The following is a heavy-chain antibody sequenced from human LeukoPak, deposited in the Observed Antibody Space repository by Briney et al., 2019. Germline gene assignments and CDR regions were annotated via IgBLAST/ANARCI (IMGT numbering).Heavy chain of an antibody. CDR2: IFQSVST. D-gene: IGHD6-19*01. Sequence: SETLSLTCTVSGYSIGGGYYWGWIRQPPGKGLEWIGTIFQSVSTYYNPSLKSRVTTSVDTSKNQFSLKLSSVTAADTAVYYCARNNSNGFDFWSQGTLVTVSS. CDR1: GYSIGGGYY. CDR3: ARNNSNGFDF. V-gene: IGHV4-38-2*02. J-gene: IGHJ4*02.